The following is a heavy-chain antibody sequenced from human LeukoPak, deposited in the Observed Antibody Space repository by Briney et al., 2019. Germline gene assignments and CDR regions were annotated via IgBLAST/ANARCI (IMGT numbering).Heavy chain of an antibody. Sequence: SGGSLRLSCAASGFTFSNAWMSWVRQAPGKGLEWVGRIKSKTHGGTIDYAAPVKGRFNISRDVSKNTLYLQMNSLKTEDTAVYYCTTYSSSSGFDYWGQGILVTVSS. CDR3: TTYSSSSGFDY. CDR1: GFTFSNAW. V-gene: IGHV3-15*01. D-gene: IGHD6-6*01. CDR2: IKSKTHGGTI. J-gene: IGHJ4*02.